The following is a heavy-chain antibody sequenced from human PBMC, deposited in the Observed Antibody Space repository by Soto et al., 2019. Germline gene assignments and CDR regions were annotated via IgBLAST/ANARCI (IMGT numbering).Heavy chain of an antibody. Sequence: KVSCTAARFTFTSAAVQLVLQARGQRLEWIGWIVVGSGNTNYAQKFQERVTITRDMSTSTAYMELSSLRSEDTAVYYCAAVLLDSSGYYFDYWGQGTRVNVSS. CDR1: RFTFTSAA. V-gene: IGHV1-58*01. D-gene: IGHD3-22*01. CDR2: IVVGSGNT. CDR3: AAVLLDSSGYYFDY. J-gene: IGHJ4*02.